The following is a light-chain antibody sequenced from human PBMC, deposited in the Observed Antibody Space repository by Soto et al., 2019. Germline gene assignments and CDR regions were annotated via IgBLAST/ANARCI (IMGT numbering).Light chain of an antibody. CDR1: QSISSW. J-gene: IGKJ1*01. CDR2: KAS. Sequence: DIQMTQSPSTLSASVGDRVTITCRASQSISSWLAWYQQKPGKAPKLLIYKASSLESGIPSRFSGSGSGTEFTRTISRLQPDDFYTYYCQQYNSWTFGQGTKVEIK. V-gene: IGKV1-5*03. CDR3: QQYNSWT.